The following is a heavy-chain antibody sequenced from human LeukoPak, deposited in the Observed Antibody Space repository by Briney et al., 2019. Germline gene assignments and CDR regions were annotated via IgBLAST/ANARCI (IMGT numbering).Heavy chain of an antibody. CDR1: GFTVSSYY. D-gene: IGHD6-6*01. CDR2: IYSGGTT. V-gene: IGHV3-53*01. J-gene: IGHJ4*02. Sequence: PGGSLRLSCAASGFTVSSYYMSWVRQAPGKGLEWVSVIYSGGTTYYADSVKGRFTISRDNSKNTLYLQMNSLRAEDTAVYYCARDYDSSYHWGYWGQGALVTVSS. CDR3: ARDYDSSYHWGY.